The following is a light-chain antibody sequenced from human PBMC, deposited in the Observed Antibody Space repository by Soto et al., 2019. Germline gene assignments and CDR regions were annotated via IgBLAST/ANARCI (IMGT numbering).Light chain of an antibody. CDR3: ATWDDGVQGVL. CDR1: SANIESHA. Sequence: QSVLTQPPSVSATPGQTVSISCSGSSANIESHAVDWYQHFPGTAPKLVIYSNNERPSGVPDRFSGSKSGTSASLAINGLQSEDEADYYCATWDDGVQGVLFGGGTKLTVL. V-gene: IGLV1-44*01. J-gene: IGLJ2*01. CDR2: SNN.